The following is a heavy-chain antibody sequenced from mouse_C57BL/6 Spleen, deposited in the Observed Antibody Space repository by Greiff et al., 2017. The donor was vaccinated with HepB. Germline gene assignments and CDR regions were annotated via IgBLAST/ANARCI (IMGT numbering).Heavy chain of an antibody. J-gene: IGHJ2*01. CDR1: GFTFSSYG. D-gene: IGHD1-1*01. CDR2: ISSGGSYT. Sequence: EVMLVESGGDLVKPGGSLKLSCAASGFTFSSYGISWVRQTPDKRLEWVATISSGGSYTYYPDGVKGRFTISRDNAKNTLYLQMSSLKSEDTAMYYCARQGSNYFDYWGQGTTLTVSS. V-gene: IGHV5-6*02. CDR3: ARQGSNYFDY.